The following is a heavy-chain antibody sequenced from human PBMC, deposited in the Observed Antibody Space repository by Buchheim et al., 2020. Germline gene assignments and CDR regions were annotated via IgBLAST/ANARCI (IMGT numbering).Heavy chain of an antibody. Sequence: QVQLQESGPGLVKPSGTLSLTCAVSGGSISSSNWWSWVRQPPGKGLEWIGEIYHSGSTNYNPSLKSRVTISVDKSKNQFSPELSSVTAADTAVYYCARAFYDILTGYDYYYYGMDVWGQGTT. CDR1: GGSISSSNW. CDR3: ARAFYDILTGYDYYYYGMDV. J-gene: IGHJ6*02. CDR2: IYHSGST. V-gene: IGHV4-4*02. D-gene: IGHD3-9*01.